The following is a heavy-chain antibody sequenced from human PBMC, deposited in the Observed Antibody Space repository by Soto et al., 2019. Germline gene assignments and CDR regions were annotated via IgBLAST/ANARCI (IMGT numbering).Heavy chain of an antibody. D-gene: IGHD4-17*01. Sequence: VSGPTLVNPTQTLTLTCTLSGFSLSTGGVGVGWIRQSPGKALEWLAVIYWDDVKHYSPSLERRLTITKDTSESEVVLTMTNMDPVDTATYYCARKGSGDYALDYWGQGILVTVSS. CDR3: ARKGSGDYALDY. CDR1: GFSLSTGGVG. V-gene: IGHV2-5*02. J-gene: IGHJ4*02. CDR2: IYWDDVK.